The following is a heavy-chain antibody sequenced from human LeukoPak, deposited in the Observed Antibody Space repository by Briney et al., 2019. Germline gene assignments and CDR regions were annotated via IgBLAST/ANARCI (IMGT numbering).Heavy chain of an antibody. D-gene: IGHD3-10*01. V-gene: IGHV1-2*02. Sequence: ASVKVSCKASGYTFTGYYMHWVRQAPGQGLEWMGWINPNSGGTNYAQKFQGRVTMTRGASISTAYMELSRLRSDDTAVYYCARVKGLLWFGESRYYFDYWGQGTLVTVSS. CDR3: ARVKGLLWFGESRYYFDY. CDR1: GYTFTGYY. CDR2: INPNSGGT. J-gene: IGHJ4*02.